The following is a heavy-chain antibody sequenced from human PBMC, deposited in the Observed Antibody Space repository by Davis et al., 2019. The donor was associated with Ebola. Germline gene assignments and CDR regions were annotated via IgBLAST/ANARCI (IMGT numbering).Heavy chain of an antibody. CDR2: ISSSSSTI. CDR1: GYSFSSHT. J-gene: IGHJ4*02. V-gene: IGHV3-48*04. CDR3: ARFSRGTIESY. Sequence: GESLKISCAASGYSFSSHTMNWVRQAPGKGLEWVSYISSSSSTIYYADSVKGRFTISRDTAKNSLYLQMNSLRAEDTAVYYCARFSRGTIESYWGQGTLVTVSS. D-gene: IGHD5/OR15-5a*01.